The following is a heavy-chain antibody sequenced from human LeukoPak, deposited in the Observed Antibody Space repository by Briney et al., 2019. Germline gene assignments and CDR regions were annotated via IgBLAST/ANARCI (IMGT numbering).Heavy chain of an antibody. CDR2: ISVSDDST. J-gene: IGHJ4*02. Sequence: GGSLRLSYAASGFTSSDYTMNWVRQSPGKGLEWVSGISVSDDSTYYADSVKGRFTISRDKSNNMLHLQMNSPRAEDTAVYYCARDRYCVSTNCPYDFWGQGTPVTVSS. D-gene: IGHD2-2*01. V-gene: IGHV3-23*01. CDR1: GFTSSDYT. CDR3: ARDRYCVSTNCPYDF.